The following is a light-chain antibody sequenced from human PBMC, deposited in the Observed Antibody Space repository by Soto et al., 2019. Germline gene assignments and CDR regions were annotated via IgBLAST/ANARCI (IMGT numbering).Light chain of an antibody. J-gene: IGKJ3*01. Sequence: DIEMTQSPDSLAVSLGERATINCKSSQSVLYSSNNKNYLAWYQQKPGQPPKLLIYWASTREYGVPDRFSGSGSGTDFTLTISSLQTEDLAFYYCQQYYSAPPTFGPGTKVDIK. CDR3: QQYYSAPPT. CDR2: WAS. V-gene: IGKV4-1*01. CDR1: QSVLYSSNNKNY.